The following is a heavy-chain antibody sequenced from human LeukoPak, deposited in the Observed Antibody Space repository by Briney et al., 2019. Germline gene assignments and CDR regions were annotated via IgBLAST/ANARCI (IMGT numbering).Heavy chain of an antibody. CDR3: ARELRSGSYYYYFDY. V-gene: IGHV1-69*04. J-gene: IGHJ4*02. Sequence: SVKVSCKASGGTFSSYAISWVRQVPGQGLEWMGRIIPILGIANYAQKFQGRVTITADKSTSTAYMELSSLRSEDTAVYYCARELRSGSYYYYFDYWGQGTLVTVSS. CDR1: GGTFSSYA. D-gene: IGHD1-26*01. CDR2: IIPILGIA.